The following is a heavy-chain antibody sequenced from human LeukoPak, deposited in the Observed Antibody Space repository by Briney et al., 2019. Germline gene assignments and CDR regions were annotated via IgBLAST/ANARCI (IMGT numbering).Heavy chain of an antibody. J-gene: IGHJ4*02. D-gene: IGHD3-10*01. V-gene: IGHV3-74*01. CDR3: ATHWVSMIRGVIEY. CDR2: TNTDESNV. Sequence: PRGSLRLSCAASGFIFSNYWMHWVRQAPGKGLVWVSRTNTDESNVSYTDSVKGRFTIYRDNAKNTLYLQMNSLRAEDTAVYYCATHWVSMIRGVIEYWGQGTLVTVSS. CDR1: GFIFSNYW.